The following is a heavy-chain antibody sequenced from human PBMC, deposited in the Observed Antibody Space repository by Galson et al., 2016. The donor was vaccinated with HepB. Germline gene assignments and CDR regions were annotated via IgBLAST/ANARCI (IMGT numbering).Heavy chain of an antibody. Sequence: LRLSCAASEFTFSDYYMSWIRQPPGKGLEWIGSMYHSGTTFHNPSLKSRVATSVDTSKNQLSLNLSSVTAADTAVYYCVRFLIQVTGSRVYGWFDPWGQGTLVTVSS. V-gene: IGHV4-38-2*01. CDR2: MYHSGTT. CDR1: EFTFSDYY. J-gene: IGHJ5*02. D-gene: IGHD3-9*01. CDR3: VRFLIQVTGSRVYGWFDP.